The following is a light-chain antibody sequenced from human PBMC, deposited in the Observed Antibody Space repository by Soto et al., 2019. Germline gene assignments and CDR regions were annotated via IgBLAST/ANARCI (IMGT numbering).Light chain of an antibody. CDR1: SSDVGSYDS. J-gene: IGLJ1*01. CDR2: NVN. Sequence: QSALIQPPSVSGSPGQSVTISCTGTSSDVGSYDSVSWYQQHPGTVPKPMIYNVNTRPSGVPDRFSGSKSGNTASMTISGIQADEEADYYCAAWDESLNGEVFGTGTKVTVL. V-gene: IGLV2-11*01. CDR3: AAWDESLNGEV.